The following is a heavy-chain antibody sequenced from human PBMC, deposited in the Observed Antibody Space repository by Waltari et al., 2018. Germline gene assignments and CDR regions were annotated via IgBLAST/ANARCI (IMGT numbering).Heavy chain of an antibody. CDR1: GFTFSNYD. CDR2: ISTRSSHI. J-gene: IGHJ6*04. D-gene: IGHD3-16*01. CDR3: ARERTDLARLGGMVL. Sequence: EVQLVESGGGLVKPGGSLRLSCAASGFTFSNYDMNWVRQAPGKGREWVSDISTRSSHIYCADSVKGQFTISRDNAKNSLYLQMNSLRAEDTAVYFCARERTDLARLGGMVLWGKGTPVTVSS. V-gene: IGHV3-21*01.